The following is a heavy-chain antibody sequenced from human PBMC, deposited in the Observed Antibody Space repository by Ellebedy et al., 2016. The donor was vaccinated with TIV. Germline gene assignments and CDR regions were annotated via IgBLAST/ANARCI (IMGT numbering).Heavy chain of an antibody. CDR3: ARDPVGVGPAFDV. Sequence: GESLKISCAASGFTFSNFGIHWVRQAPGKGLEWVSSITESGGNTYYADSVKGRFTISRDNSKDTLFLQMNSLRAEDTAIYFCARDPVGVGPAFDVWGQGTMVTVSS. D-gene: IGHD4-23*01. J-gene: IGHJ3*01. CDR2: ITESGGNT. V-gene: IGHV3-23*01. CDR1: GFTFSNFG.